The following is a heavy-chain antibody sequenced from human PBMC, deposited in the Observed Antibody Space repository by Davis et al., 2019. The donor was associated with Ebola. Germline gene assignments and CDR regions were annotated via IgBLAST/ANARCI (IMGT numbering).Heavy chain of an antibody. J-gene: IGHJ6*02. Sequence: PGGSLRLSCAAASGFAFSIHWMTWVRQAPGKGLEWVSSISVSSNNFYYAESVKGRFSISRDNSKNTVYLQMNSLSPDDTAIYYCAKDVRVSVAGVYYGMDVWGQGTTVTVSS. D-gene: IGHD6-19*01. CDR2: ISVSSNNF. V-gene: IGHV3-23*01. CDR1: GFAFSIHW. CDR3: AKDVRVSVAGVYYGMDV.